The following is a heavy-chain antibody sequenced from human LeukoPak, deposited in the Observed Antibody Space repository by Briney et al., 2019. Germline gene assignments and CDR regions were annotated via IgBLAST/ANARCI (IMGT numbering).Heavy chain of an antibody. J-gene: IGHJ1*01. Sequence: GGYLRLYCAASRLTFSSYSMKWDRQAQGKGLEWVSSISSSSSYIYYADSVKGRFTISRDNAKNSLYLQMNSLRAEDTAVYYCARDGAVAGRIFFQHWGQGTLVTVSS. CDR1: RLTFSSYS. V-gene: IGHV3-21*01. CDR2: ISSSSSYI. CDR3: ARDGAVAGRIFFQH. D-gene: IGHD6-19*01.